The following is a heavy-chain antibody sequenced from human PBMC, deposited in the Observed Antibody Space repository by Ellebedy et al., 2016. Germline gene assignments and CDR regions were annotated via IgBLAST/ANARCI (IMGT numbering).Heavy chain of an antibody. D-gene: IGHD3-16*02. Sequence: SETLSLXXAVYGGSFSGYYWSWIRQPPGKGLEWIGEINHSGSTNYNPSLKSRVTISVDTSKNQFSLKLSSVTAADTAVYYCASMITFGGVIAWGQGTLVTVSS. CDR1: GGSFSGYY. J-gene: IGHJ5*02. V-gene: IGHV4-34*01. CDR2: INHSGST. CDR3: ASMITFGGVIA.